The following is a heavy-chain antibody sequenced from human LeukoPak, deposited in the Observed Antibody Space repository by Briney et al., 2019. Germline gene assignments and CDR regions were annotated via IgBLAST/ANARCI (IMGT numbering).Heavy chain of an antibody. CDR2: IYYSGST. V-gene: IGHV4-39*01. J-gene: IGHJ4*02. CDR3: ARRVGYCSSTSCYILSDY. D-gene: IGHD2-2*02. Sequence: PSQTLSITCTVSGGSIRGSSYCWGWIRPPPRKGLEWIGRIYYSGSTYYNPSLKSRVTISVDTSKNQFSLKLSSVTAADTAVYYCARRVGYCSSTSCYILSDYWGQGTLVTVSS. CDR1: GGSIRGSSYC.